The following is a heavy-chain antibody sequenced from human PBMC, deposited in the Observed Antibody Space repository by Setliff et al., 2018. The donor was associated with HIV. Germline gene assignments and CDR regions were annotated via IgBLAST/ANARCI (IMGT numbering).Heavy chain of an antibody. CDR1: GFSISSRYY. Sequence: TSETLSLTCDVSGFSISSRYYWGWIRQSPGKGLEWIGNIYHTGSSYYNPSLNDRATISLDTSENQFSLKLSSVTAADTAVYYCARDPRGYSSAWTVSWGHNMDVWGQGTTVTVSS. CDR3: ARDPRGYSSAWTVSWGHNMDV. CDR2: IYHTGSS. D-gene: IGHD6-19*01. J-gene: IGHJ6*02. V-gene: IGHV4-38-2*02.